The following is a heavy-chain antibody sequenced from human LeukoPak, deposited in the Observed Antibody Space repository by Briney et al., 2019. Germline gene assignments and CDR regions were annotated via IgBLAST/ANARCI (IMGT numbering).Heavy chain of an antibody. CDR3: ARDLSSSAAQFYYYYYCMDV. V-gene: IGHV4-39*07. J-gene: IGHJ6*03. CDR1: GGSISSSSYY. CDR2: IYYSGST. D-gene: IGHD6-13*01. Sequence: SSETLSLTRTVSGGSISSSSYYWGWIRQPPGKGLEWIGSIYYSGSTYYNPSLKSRVTISVDTSKNQFSLKLSSVTAADTAVYYCARDLSSSAAQFYYYYYCMDVWGKGTTVTVSS.